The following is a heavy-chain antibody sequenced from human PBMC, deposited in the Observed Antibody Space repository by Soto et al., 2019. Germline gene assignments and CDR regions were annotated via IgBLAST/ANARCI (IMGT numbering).Heavy chain of an antibody. CDR1: GFSFSSYA. J-gene: IGHJ6*03. D-gene: IGHD6-25*01. CDR2: ISGTGRST. CDR3: AKDPSGYTDGYYYYYYMDV. Sequence: EVQLLESGGGLVQPGGSLRLSCAASGFSFSSYAMSWVRQAPGKGLEWVSTISGTGRSTYYADSVKGRFTISRDNYKNTLYLQVDSLRAEDTAVYYCAKDPSGYTDGYYYYYYMDVWGKGTTVTVSS. V-gene: IGHV3-23*01.